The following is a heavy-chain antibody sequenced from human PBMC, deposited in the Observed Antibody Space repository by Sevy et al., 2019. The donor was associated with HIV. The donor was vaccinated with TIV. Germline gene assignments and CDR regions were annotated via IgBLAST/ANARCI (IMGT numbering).Heavy chain of an antibody. D-gene: IGHD2-2*01. CDR2: ISYDGSNK. CDR1: GFTFSSYA. J-gene: IGHJ4*02. CDR3: AGGRGYCSSTSCYFDY. Sequence: GGSLRLSCAASGFTFSSYAMHWVRQAPGKGLEWVAVISYDGSNKYYADSVKGRFTISRDNSKNMLYLQMNSLRAEDTAVYYCAGGRGYCSSTSCYFDYWGQGTLVTVSS. V-gene: IGHV3-30-3*01.